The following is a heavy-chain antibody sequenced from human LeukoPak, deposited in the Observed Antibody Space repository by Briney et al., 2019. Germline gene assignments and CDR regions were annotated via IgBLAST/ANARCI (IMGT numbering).Heavy chain of an antibody. J-gene: IGHJ6*04. CDR3: AELGITMIGGV. Sequence: NPGGSLRLSCAASGFTFSSYSMNWVRQAPGKGLEWVSSISGSSSYMYYADSVKGRFTISRDNAKNSLYLQMNSLRAEDTAVYYCAELGITMIGGVWGKGTTVTISS. CDR2: ISGSSSYM. V-gene: IGHV3-21*01. CDR1: GFTFSSYS. D-gene: IGHD3-10*02.